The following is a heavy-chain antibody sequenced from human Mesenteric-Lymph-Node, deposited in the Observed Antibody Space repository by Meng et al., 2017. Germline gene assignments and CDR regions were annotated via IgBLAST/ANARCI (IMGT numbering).Heavy chain of an antibody. J-gene: IGHJ4*02. CDR3: VRADLGYCSGGYCYPYFDY. Sequence: ASVKVSCKASGYTFTGYDIHWVRQAPGQGLEWMGRISPNSGGTNYAQKFQGRVSMTRDTSISTAYMELGRLRSDDTAVYYCVRADLGYCSGGYCYPYFDYWGQGTLVTVSS. D-gene: IGHD2-15*01. CDR1: GYTFTGYD. CDR2: ISPNSGGT. V-gene: IGHV1-2*06.